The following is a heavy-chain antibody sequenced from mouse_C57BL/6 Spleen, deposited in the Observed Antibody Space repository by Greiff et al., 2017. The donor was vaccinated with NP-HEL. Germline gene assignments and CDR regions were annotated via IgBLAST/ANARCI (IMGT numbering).Heavy chain of an antibody. CDR1: GFTFSSYA. V-gene: IGHV5-4*03. CDR3: ARATGLAY. D-gene: IGHD4-1*01. J-gene: IGHJ3*01. Sequence: EVMLVESGGGLVKPGGSLKLSCAASGFTFSSYAMSWVRQTPEKRLEWVATISDGGSYTYYPDNVKGRFTISRDNAKNNLYLQMSHLKSEDTAMYYCARATGLAYWGQGTLVTVSA. CDR2: ISDGGSYT.